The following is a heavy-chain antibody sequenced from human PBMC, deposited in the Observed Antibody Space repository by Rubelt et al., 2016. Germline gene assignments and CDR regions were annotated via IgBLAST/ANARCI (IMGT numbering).Heavy chain of an antibody. J-gene: IGHJ6*02. Sequence: QVYLQESGQGLVKPSETLSLTCTVSGYAISSGYIWGWIRQPPGQGLEWIGSIYHTWTTCYNPSLQSRVTLSVDTSKNQFSLKLTSVTAADTAVYYCACRIGYYGVDVWGQGTTVTVSS. CDR2: IYHTWTT. V-gene: IGHV4-38-2*02. CDR1: GYAISSGYI. D-gene: IGHD2-15*01. CDR3: ACRIGYYGVDV.